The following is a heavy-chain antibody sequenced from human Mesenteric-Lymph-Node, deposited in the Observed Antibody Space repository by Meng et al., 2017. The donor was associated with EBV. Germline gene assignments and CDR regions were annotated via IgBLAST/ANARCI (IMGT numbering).Heavy chain of an antibody. D-gene: IGHD2-15*01. Sequence: RREVGLGLLEPLWVLAWQYAVLFGSITSIPYSCVWISSALGHGVEWLVRIVHNVSSYYNPSLKSRVTISVAISKNNFSLRLTFLIDALRAVYLGANCSVSYFCYAWGQGILVTVSS. CDR1: FGSITSIPYS. CDR2: IVHNVSS. V-gene: IGHV4-39*07. CDR3: ANCSVSYFCYA. J-gene: IGHJ4*02.